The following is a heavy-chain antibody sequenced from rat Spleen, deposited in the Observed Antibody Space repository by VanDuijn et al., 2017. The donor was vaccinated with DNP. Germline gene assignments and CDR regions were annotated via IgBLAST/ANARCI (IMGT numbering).Heavy chain of an antibody. CDR1: GFTFSDYN. V-gene: IGHV5S10*01. J-gene: IGHJ2*01. CDR3: ASRGTTGYYFDY. CDR2: ISYDGGGT. D-gene: IGHD1-10*01. Sequence: EVQLVESGGGLVQPGRSLKLSCAVSGFTFSDYNMAWVRQAPKKGLEWVATISYDGGGTYYRDSVKGRFTISRDNAYSTLYLQMDSLRSEDTATYYCASRGTTGYYFDYWGQGVMVTVSS.